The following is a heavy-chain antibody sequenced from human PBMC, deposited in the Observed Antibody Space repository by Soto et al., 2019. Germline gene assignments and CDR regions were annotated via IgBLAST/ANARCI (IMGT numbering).Heavy chain of an antibody. D-gene: IGHD3-3*01. CDR2: ISAYNGNT. CDR1: GYTFTSYG. V-gene: IGHV1-18*04. CDR3: ARESGLDDFWSGYYSWGYYYYGMDV. J-gene: IGHJ6*02. Sequence: GASVKVSCKASGYTFTSYGISWVRQAPGQGLEWMGWISAYNGNTNYAQKLQGRVTMTTDTPTSTAYMELRSLRSDDTAVYYCARESGLDDFWSGYYSWGYYYYGMDVWGQGTTVTVSS.